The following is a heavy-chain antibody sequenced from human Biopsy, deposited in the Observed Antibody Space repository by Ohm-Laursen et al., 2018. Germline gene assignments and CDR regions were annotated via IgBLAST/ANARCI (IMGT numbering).Heavy chain of an antibody. CDR2: ISGSGGRT. D-gene: IGHD1/OR15-1a*01. CDR1: GFTFSNYA. J-gene: IGHJ5*02. V-gene: IGHV3-23*01. CDR3: AKEVFSAVGTSGFDP. Sequence: GSLRLSCAASGFTFSNYAMSWVRQAPGKGLEWVSGISGSGGRTHYAESMKGRFTISRDNSKKTVYLQMKSLRAEDTAVYYCAKEVFSAVGTSGFDPWGQGTLVTVSS.